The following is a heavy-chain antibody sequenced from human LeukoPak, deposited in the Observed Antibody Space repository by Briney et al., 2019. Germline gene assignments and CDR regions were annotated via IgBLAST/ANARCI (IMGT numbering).Heavy chain of an antibody. V-gene: IGHV4-38-2*02. CDR2: IHHSGST. CDR3: ARVLLPRAFDY. D-gene: IGHD2-15*01. CDR1: GYSISSGYY. J-gene: IGHJ4*02. Sequence: SETLSLTCIVSGYSISSGYYWGWIRQPPGKGLEWIGNIHHSGSTYYNPSLKSRVTISVDTSKNQLSLKLSSVTAADTAVYYCARVLLPRAFDYWGQGTLVTVSS.